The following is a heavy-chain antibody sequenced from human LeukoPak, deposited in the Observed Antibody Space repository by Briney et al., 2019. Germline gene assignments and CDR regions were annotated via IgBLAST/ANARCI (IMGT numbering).Heavy chain of an antibody. J-gene: IGHJ5*02. CDR3: ARTRWFGP. V-gene: IGHV3-30-3*01. CDR1: GFTFSSYA. Sequence: PGRSLRLSCAASGFTFSSYAMHWVRQAPGKGLEWVAVISYDGSNKYYADSVKGRFTISRDNSKNTLYLQMNSLRAEDTAVYYCARTRWFGPWGQGTLVTVSS. CDR2: ISYDGSNK.